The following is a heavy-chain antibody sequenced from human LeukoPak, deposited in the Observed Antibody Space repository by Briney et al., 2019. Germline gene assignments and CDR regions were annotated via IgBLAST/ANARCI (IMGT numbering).Heavy chain of an antibody. J-gene: IGHJ5*02. D-gene: IGHD2-2*01. CDR1: GGSISSGDCY. CDR2: IYYSGST. Sequence: SETLSLTCTVSGGSISSGDCYWSWIRQPPGKGLEWIGYIYYSGSTYYNPSLKSRVTISVDTSKNQFSLKLSSVTAADTAVYYCARAFVVVPAAIINWFDPWGQGTLVTVSS. CDR3: ARAFVVVPAAIINWFDP. V-gene: IGHV4-30-4*08.